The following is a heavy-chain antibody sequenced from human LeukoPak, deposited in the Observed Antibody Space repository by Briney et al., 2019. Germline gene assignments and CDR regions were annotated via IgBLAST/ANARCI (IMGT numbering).Heavy chain of an antibody. V-gene: IGHV1-2*02. CDR2: ISTDTGDT. CDR1: GYHFTGYH. Sequence: ASVKVSCKASGYHFTGYHIHWVRRAPGQGLEWMGRISTDTGDTDNAQKFRGGLTMTRDTSINTAHMELSRLTSDDTAVYYCAGLGSTVEGRIDPWGQGTPVAVSS. CDR3: AGLGSTVEGRIDP. D-gene: IGHD5/OR15-5a*01. J-gene: IGHJ5*02.